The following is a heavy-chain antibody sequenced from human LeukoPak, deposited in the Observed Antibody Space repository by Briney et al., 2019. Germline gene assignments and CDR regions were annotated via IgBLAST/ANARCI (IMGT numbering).Heavy chain of an antibody. CDR2: IYHSGST. CDR3: AKSRDGYNSADAFDI. CDR1: GGSISSGGYS. V-gene: IGHV4-30-2*01. D-gene: IGHD5-24*01. J-gene: IGHJ3*02. Sequence: PSETLSLTCAVSGGSISSGGYSWSWIRQPPGKGLEWIGYIYHSGSTYYNPSLKSRVTISVDRSKNQFSLKLSSVTAADTAVYYCAKSRDGYNSADAFDIWGQGTMVTVSS.